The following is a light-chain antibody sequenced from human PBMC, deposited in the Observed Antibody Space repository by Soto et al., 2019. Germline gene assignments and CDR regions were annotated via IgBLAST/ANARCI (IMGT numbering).Light chain of an antibody. Sequence: DIQMTQSPAAMSASVGERVTITCRASQGISNSLVWFQQKPGEVPKRLIYDASSLQSGVPSRFSGSGSEIEFTLTISSLQPEDFATYYCLQHKSYPIIFGQGTRLEIK. CDR3: LQHKSYPII. V-gene: IGKV1-17*03. CDR1: QGISNS. CDR2: DAS. J-gene: IGKJ5*01.